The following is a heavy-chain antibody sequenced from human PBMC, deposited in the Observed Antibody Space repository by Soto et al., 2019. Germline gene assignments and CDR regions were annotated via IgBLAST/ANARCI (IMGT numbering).Heavy chain of an antibody. D-gene: IGHD4-17*01. CDR3: ARDRVPYGDRPYYFDY. CDR2: ISYDGSNK. Sequence: QVQLVESGGGVVQPGRSLRLSCAASGFTFSSYAMHWVRQAPGKGLEWVAVISYDGSNKYYADSVKGRFTISRDNSKKTLYLQMNSLRAEDTAVYYCARDRVPYGDRPYYFDYWGQGTLVTVSS. V-gene: IGHV3-30-3*01. J-gene: IGHJ4*02. CDR1: GFTFSSYA.